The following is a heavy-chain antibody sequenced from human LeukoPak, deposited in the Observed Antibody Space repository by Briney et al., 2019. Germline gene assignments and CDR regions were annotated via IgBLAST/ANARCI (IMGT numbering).Heavy chain of an antibody. J-gene: IGHJ5*02. V-gene: IGHV4-34*01. CDR3: ARANTAFGESWFDP. Sequence: PSETLSLACAVYGGSFSGYYGSWVRQPPGKGLEWIGEINHSGSNNYNPSLKGRVTISVDTSKDQFSLKLSSVAAADTAVYYCARANTAFGESWFDPWGQGTLVTVSS. D-gene: IGHD3-10*01. CDR2: INHSGSN. CDR1: GGSFSGYY.